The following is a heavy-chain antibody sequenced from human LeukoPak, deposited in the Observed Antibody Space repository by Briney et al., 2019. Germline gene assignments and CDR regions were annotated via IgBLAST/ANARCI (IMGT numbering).Heavy chain of an antibody. CDR1: GFTFSSYS. J-gene: IGHJ4*02. CDR2: ISSSSSTI. D-gene: IGHD6-13*01. V-gene: IGHV3-48*02. Sequence: PGGSLRLSCAASGFTFSSYSMNWVRQAPGKGLEWVSYISSSSSTIYYADSVKGRFTISRDNAKNSLYLQMNSLRDEGTAVYYCARIDSSSWYGDLAYWGQGTLVTVSS. CDR3: ARIDSSSWYGDLAY.